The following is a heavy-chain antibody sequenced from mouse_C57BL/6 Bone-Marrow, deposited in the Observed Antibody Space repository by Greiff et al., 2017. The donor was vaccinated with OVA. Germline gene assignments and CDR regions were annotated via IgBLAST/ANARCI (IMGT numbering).Heavy chain of an antibody. Sequence: VQLQQSGAELVRPGTSVKVSCKASGYAFTNYLIEWVKQRPGQGLEWIGVINPGSGGPNYNEKFKGKATLTADKSSSTAYMQLSSLTSEDSAVYFCARGGYGNPFAYWGQGTLVTVSA. CDR3: ARGGYGNPFAY. D-gene: IGHD2-1*01. CDR2: INPGSGGP. J-gene: IGHJ3*01. V-gene: IGHV1-54*01. CDR1: GYAFTNYL.